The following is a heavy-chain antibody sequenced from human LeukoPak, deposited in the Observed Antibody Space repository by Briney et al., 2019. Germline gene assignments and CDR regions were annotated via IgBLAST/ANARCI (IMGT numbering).Heavy chain of an antibody. CDR1: GFTISRYW. CDR3: ARESFAARWD. CDR2: IKQDGSQK. Sequence: GGSLRLSCAASGFTISRYWMSWVRQAPGKGLEWVANIKQDGSQKSYVDSVKGRFTISRDNANNLLYLQMNSLRAEDTAVYYCARESFAARWDWGQGTLVTVSS. V-gene: IGHV3-7*01. D-gene: IGHD6-6*01. J-gene: IGHJ4*02.